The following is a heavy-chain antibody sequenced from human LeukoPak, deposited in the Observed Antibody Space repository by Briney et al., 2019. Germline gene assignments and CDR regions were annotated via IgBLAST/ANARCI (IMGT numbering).Heavy chain of an antibody. J-gene: IGHJ6*03. Sequence: GGSLRLSCAASGFTLSDYYMSWIRQAPGKGLEWVSYISSSGSTIYYAASVKGRFTISRDNAKNSLYLQMNSLRAEDTAVYYCARDHYDFWSGYPNAYYYYYMDVWGKGTTVTVSS. V-gene: IGHV3-11*04. CDR1: GFTLSDYY. CDR3: ARDHYDFWSGYPNAYYYYYMDV. CDR2: ISSSGSTI. D-gene: IGHD3-3*01.